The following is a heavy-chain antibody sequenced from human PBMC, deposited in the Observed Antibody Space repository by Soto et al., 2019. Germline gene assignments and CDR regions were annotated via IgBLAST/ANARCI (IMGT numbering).Heavy chain of an antibody. D-gene: IGHD3-22*01. CDR1: GFTFSSHA. CDR3: AKPEYYYDSSGYYAPFDY. V-gene: IGHV3-23*01. Sequence: GGSLRLSCAASGFTFSSHAMNWVRQAPGKGLEWVSGISDSGAGAYYADSVKGRFTIPRDNSKNTLFLQMNSLRAEDTAVYYCAKPEYYYDSSGYYAPFDYWGQGTLVTVSS. J-gene: IGHJ4*02. CDR2: ISDSGAGA.